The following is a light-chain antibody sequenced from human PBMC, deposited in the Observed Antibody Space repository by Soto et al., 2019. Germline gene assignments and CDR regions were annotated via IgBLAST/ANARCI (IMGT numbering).Light chain of an antibody. CDR2: EVT. CDR1: SSDVGGSDY. V-gene: IGLV2-8*01. Sequence: QSALTQPPSASGSPGQSVTISCTGASSDVGGSDYVSWYQQLPGKAPKLILYEVTKRPAGVPDRFSGSKSGNTASLTVSGLQADDESYYYCSSFARGGNPHVLFGGGTQLTVL. CDR3: SSFARGGNPHVL. J-gene: IGLJ2*01.